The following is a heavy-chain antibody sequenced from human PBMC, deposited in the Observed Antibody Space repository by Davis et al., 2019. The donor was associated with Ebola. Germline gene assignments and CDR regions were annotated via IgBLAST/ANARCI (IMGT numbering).Heavy chain of an antibody. CDR3: ATVRYDFGQAY. J-gene: IGHJ4*02. V-gene: IGHV3-7*03. CDR2: INQDAREI. CDR1: GFSFNEVW. Sequence: PGGSLRLSCAASGFSFNEVWMTWVRQAPGKGLEWVANINQDAREINYVDSVRGRFTISRDNAKNSLYLQMNSLRVDDTAVYYCATVRYDFGQAYWGQGTLVTVSS. D-gene: IGHD1-20*01.